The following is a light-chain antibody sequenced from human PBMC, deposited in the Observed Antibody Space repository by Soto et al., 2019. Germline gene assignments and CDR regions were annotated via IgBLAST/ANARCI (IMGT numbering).Light chain of an antibody. V-gene: IGKV3-20*01. CDR3: QPCYNSPRK. CDR1: QSVGTF. J-gene: IGKJ1*01. Sequence: EIVLTQSPGTLSLSPGEKATLSCRASQSVGTFLAWYQQKPGLPPRLLIYSASTRLSGIPDRFSGGGSGTDFTLAISRLDPEDFAVYYCQPCYNSPRKFGQGTKVEI. CDR2: SAS.